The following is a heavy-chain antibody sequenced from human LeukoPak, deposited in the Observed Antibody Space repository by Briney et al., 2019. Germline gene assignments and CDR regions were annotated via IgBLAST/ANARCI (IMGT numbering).Heavy chain of an antibody. Sequence: NPSETLSLTCTVSGASISSYYWSWIRQPPGKGLEWIGYIYYSGSTNFNPSLKSRVTKSVDTSKNQFSLKLSSVTAADTAVYYCARAGGSGYYGYYFDYWGQGTLVTVSS. CDR2: IYYSGST. J-gene: IGHJ4*02. CDR3: ARAGGSGYYGYYFDY. D-gene: IGHD3-3*01. V-gene: IGHV4-59*01. CDR1: GASISSYY.